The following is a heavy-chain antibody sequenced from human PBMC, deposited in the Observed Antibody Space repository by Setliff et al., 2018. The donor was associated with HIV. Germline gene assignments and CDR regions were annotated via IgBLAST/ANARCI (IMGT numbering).Heavy chain of an antibody. V-gene: IGHV3-15*01. CDR3: TTWQAGNDY. D-gene: IGHD6-13*01. CDR2: IRSKTYGGTT. Sequence: PGGSLRLSCAASGFTSSDPAFHWVRQASGKGLEWVAVIRSKTYGGTTDFAAPVKGRFTISGDDSKSTVYLQMNSLKTEDTAVYYCTTWQAGNDYWGQGTLVTVSS. J-gene: IGHJ4*02. CDR1: GFTSSDPA.